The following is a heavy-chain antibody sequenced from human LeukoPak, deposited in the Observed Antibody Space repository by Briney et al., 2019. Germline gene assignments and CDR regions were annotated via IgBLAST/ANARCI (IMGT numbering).Heavy chain of an antibody. Sequence: GGSLRLPCAASGFTFSSYGMHWVRQAPGKGLEWVAYIRYDGSNKYYEDSMKGRFTISRDNSKNTLYLQMNSLRAEDTAVYYCAKGGSGSSWYYYYYMDVWGKGTTVTISS. CDR1: GFTFSSYG. CDR2: IRYDGSNK. V-gene: IGHV3-30*02. J-gene: IGHJ6*03. CDR3: AKGGSGSSWYYYYYMDV. D-gene: IGHD6-13*01.